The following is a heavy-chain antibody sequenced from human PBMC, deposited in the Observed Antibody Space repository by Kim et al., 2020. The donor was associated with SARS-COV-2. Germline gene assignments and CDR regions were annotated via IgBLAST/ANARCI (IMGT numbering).Heavy chain of an antibody. CDR2: MNPNSGNT. J-gene: IGHJ4*02. CDR1: GYTFTSYD. V-gene: IGHV1-8*01. Sequence: ASVKVSCKASGYTFTSYDINWVRQATGQGLEWMGWMNPNSGNTGYAQKFQGRVTMTRNTSISTAYMELSSLRSEDTAVYYCARGIKRSVIVVVVAATLEYVFDYWGQGTLVTVSS. CDR3: ARGIKRSVIVVVVAATLEYVFDY. D-gene: IGHD2-15*01.